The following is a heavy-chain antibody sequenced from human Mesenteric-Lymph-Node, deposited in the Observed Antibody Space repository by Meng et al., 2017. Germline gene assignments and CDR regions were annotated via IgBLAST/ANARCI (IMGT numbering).Heavy chain of an antibody. J-gene: IGHJ4*02. CDR3: ARDPGYGDPRDY. D-gene: IGHD4-17*01. CDR1: GLTVSTNY. V-gene: IGHV3-66*02. CDR2: IHSDGST. Sequence: GGSLRLSCAASGLTVSTNYMSWVRQAPGKGLEWLSSIHSDGSTYYADSVKGRFTISRDNSKNTVHLQMNSLRAEDTAVYYCARDPGYGDPRDYWGQGTLVTVSS.